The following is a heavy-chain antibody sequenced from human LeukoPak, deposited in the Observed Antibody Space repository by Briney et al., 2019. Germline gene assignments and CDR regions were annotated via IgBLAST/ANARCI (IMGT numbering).Heavy chain of an antibody. CDR1: GYTFTSYG. Sequence: VSVKVSCKASGYTFTSYGISWVRQAPGQGLEWMGWISAYNGNTNYAQKLQGRVTMTTDTSTSTAYMELRSLRSDDTAVYYCASDYFRTYYDFWSGPHTSMDVWGKGTTVTVSS. CDR2: ISAYNGNT. CDR3: ASDYFRTYYDFWSGPHTSMDV. V-gene: IGHV1-18*01. J-gene: IGHJ6*03. D-gene: IGHD3-3*01.